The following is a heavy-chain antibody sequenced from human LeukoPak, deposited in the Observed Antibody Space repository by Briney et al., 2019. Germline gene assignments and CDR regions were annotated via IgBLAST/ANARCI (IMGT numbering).Heavy chain of an antibody. D-gene: IGHD6-19*01. J-gene: IGHJ4*02. CDR2: IYYSGST. CDR3: ARERLGFDY. CDR1: GGSISSYY. Sequence: PSETLSLTCTVSGGSISSYYWSWIRQPPGKGLEWIGYIYYSGSTNYNPSLKSRVTISVDTSKNQFSLKLGSVTAADTAVYYCARERLGFDYWGQGTLVTVSS. V-gene: IGHV4-59*01.